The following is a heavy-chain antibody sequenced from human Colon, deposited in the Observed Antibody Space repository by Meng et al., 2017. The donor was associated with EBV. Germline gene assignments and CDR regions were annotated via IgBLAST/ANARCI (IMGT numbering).Heavy chain of an antibody. D-gene: IGHD3-10*01. J-gene: IGHJ4*02. CDR3: ARGRRFGSGRYALDY. V-gene: IGHV4-4*02. CDR1: GASFGGSYW. CDR2: IYQSGST. Sequence: RRAGPGLLKPLGALSCMCAVAGASFGGSYWWTWVCQPPEKGLEWTGEIYQSGSTNYNPSLKSRLTLSVDKSKSQFSLELISVTAADTAVYYCARGRRFGSGRYALDYWGQGTLVTVSS.